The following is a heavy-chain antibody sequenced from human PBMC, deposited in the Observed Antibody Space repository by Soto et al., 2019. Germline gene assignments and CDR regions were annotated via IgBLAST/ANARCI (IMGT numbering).Heavy chain of an antibody. CDR1: GFTFTSYS. D-gene: IGHD4-17*01. CDR2: ISSSSSTI. J-gene: IGHJ4*02. CDR3: ARNYYGDSVEDY. V-gene: IGHV3-48*01. Sequence: EVQLVESGGDLVQPGGSLRLSCAASGFTFTSYSMNWVRQAPGKGLEWVSYISSSSSTIYYADSVKGRFTISRDNAKNSLYLQMNSLRVEDTAVYYCARNYYGDSVEDYWGLGTLVTVSS.